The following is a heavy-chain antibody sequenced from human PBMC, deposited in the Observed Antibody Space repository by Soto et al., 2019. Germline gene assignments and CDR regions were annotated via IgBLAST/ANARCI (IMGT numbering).Heavy chain of an antibody. CDR3: ARARGYSWLDS. J-gene: IGHJ5*01. D-gene: IGHD5-12*01. Sequence: SETLSLTCTVSGGSISSYYWSWIRQPPGKGLEWIGYIYYSGSTNYNPSLKSRVTISVDTSKNQFSLKLSSVTAADTAVYYCARARGYSWLDSWGPGTLVTVSS. V-gene: IGHV4-59*01. CDR1: GGSISSYY. CDR2: IYYSGST.